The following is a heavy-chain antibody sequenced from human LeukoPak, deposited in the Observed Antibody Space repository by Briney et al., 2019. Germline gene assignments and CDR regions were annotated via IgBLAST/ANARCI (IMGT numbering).Heavy chain of an antibody. Sequence: GGSLRLSCAASGFTFSSFEMNWVRQAPGKGLEWVSYISTSGSTTYYADSVKGRFTISRDNAKNSLYLQMNSLRAEDTAIYYCVREMGGYPFDHWGQGTLVTVSS. J-gene: IGHJ4*02. D-gene: IGHD5-12*01. CDR3: VREMGGYPFDH. CDR1: GFTFSSFE. CDR2: ISTSGSTT. V-gene: IGHV3-48*03.